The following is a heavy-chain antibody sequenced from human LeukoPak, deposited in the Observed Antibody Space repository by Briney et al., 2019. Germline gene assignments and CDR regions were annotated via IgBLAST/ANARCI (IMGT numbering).Heavy chain of an antibody. Sequence: PGGSLRLSCAASGFTVSSNYMSWVRQAPGKGLEWVSVIYSGGSTYCADSVKGRFTISRDNSKNTLYLQMNSLRAEDTAVYYCARVRYSSGWSYYFDYWGQGTLVTVSS. V-gene: IGHV3-66*01. D-gene: IGHD6-19*01. CDR2: IYSGGST. CDR1: GFTVSSNY. J-gene: IGHJ4*02. CDR3: ARVRYSSGWSYYFDY.